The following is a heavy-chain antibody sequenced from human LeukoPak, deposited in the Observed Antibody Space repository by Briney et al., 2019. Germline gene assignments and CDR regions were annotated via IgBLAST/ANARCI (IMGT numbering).Heavy chain of an antibody. J-gene: IGHJ4*02. CDR2: ISNSGGRT. Sequence: GGSLRLSCAASGFTFSSYAMSWVRQAPGKGLEWVSSISNSGGRTFYTDSVKGRFTISRDNSKITLDLQMNSLRAEDTAVYYCAKSYNGYESKPDYWGQGTLVTVSS. D-gene: IGHD5-12*01. V-gene: IGHV3-23*01. CDR1: GFTFSSYA. CDR3: AKSYNGYESKPDY.